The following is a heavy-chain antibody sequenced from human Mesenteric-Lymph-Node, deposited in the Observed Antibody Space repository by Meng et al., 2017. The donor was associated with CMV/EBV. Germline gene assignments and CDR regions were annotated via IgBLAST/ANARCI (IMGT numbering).Heavy chain of an antibody. V-gene: IGHV3-23*01. D-gene: IGHD6-19*01. CDR1: GFAFGSYA. CDR2: HSGSDGST. Sequence: ASGFAFGSYAVTWVRKAPGKRLEWMSSHSGSDGSTNCTNTVEGRFTISRDNSKNTLYMKMNSLRTKDTAVYYCAKDTAIAVAASSDYWGQGTLVTVSS. CDR3: AKDTAIAVAASSDY. J-gene: IGHJ4*02.